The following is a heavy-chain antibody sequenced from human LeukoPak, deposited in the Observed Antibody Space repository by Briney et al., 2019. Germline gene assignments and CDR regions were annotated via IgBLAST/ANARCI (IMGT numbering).Heavy chain of an antibody. CDR1: GSCFTSYW. J-gene: IGHJ4*02. D-gene: IGHD2-15*01. CDR2: IYPGDSDT. CDR3: ARLPGCCRQANFDY. V-gene: IGHV5-51*01. Sequence: GASLKISWKGSGSCFTSYWIGWVRQMPGKGLEWMGIIYPGDSDTRYSPSFQGQVTISADKSISTAYLQWSSLEASDTAMYYCARLPGCCRQANFDYWGQGTLVTVSS.